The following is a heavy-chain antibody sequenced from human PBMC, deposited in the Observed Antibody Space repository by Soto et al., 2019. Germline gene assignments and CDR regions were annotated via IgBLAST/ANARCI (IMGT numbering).Heavy chain of an antibody. D-gene: IGHD3-3*01. J-gene: IGHJ5*02. Sequence: KPSETLSLTCAVYGGSFSGYYWSWIRQPPGKGLEWIGEINHSGSTNYNPSLKGRVTISVDTSKNQFSLKLSSVTAADTAVYYCARGLVGRITIFGVVTSQRWFDPWGQGTLVTVSS. CDR3: ARGLVGRITIFGVVTSQRWFDP. CDR2: INHSGST. CDR1: GGSFSGYY. V-gene: IGHV4-34*01.